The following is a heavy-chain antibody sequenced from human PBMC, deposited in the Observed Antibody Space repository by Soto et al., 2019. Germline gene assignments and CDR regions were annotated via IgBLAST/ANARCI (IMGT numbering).Heavy chain of an antibody. CDR2: INHSGST. CDR1: GGSFSGYY. J-gene: IGHJ4*02. Sequence: QVQLQQWGAGLLKPSETLSLTCAVYGGSFSGYYWSWIRQPPGKGLEWMGEINHSGSTNHNPSLTSRVTISVDTAKHQFSLKLSSVTAADTAVYYCAREGRFLEWLFFDYWGQGTLVTVSS. CDR3: AREGRFLEWLFFDY. V-gene: IGHV4-34*01. D-gene: IGHD3-3*01.